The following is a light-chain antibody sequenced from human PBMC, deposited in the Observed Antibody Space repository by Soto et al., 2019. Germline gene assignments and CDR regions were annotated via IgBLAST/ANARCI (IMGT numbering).Light chain of an antibody. CDR1: QSVSSK. J-gene: IGKJ1*01. CDR3: QQYNNWPPWT. V-gene: IGKV3-15*01. CDR2: DAS. Sequence: EIAMTQSPATLSVSPGERATLSCRASQSVSSKLAWYQQKPGQAPRLLIYDASTRATGIPARFSGSGSGTEFTLTISSLQSEDFAVYYCQQYNNWPPWTFGQGTKVDI.